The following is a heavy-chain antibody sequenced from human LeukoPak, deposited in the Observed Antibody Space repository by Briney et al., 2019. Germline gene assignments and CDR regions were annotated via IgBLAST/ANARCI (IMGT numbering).Heavy chain of an antibody. V-gene: IGHV4-34*01. Sequence: SETLSLACAVYGGSFSGYYWSWVRQPPGKGGEWVGEINHSGRNNYNPSLKSRVTISLDTSKNQFSLKLSSVTAADTAVYYCARGIWFDPWGQGTLVTVSS. CDR3: ARGIWFDP. J-gene: IGHJ5*02. CDR2: INHSGRN. CDR1: GGSFSGYY.